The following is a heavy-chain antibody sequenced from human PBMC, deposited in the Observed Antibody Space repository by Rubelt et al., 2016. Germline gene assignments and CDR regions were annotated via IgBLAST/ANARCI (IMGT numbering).Heavy chain of an antibody. J-gene: IGHJ4*02. CDR3: AKGRITIFADLDY. D-gene: IGHD3-3*01. V-gene: IGHV3-30*02. Sequence: GEAWVAFIRYDGSNKYYADSVKGRFTISRDNSKNTLYLQMNSLRAEDTAVYYCAKGRITIFADLDYWGQGTLVTVSS. CDR2: IRYDGSNK.